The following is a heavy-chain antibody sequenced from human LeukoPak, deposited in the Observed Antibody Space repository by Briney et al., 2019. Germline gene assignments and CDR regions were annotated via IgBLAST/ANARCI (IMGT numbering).Heavy chain of an antibody. CDR2: IYYSGST. CDR1: GGSISSYY. CDR3: ARAPRDRGYCGATSCFEYMDV. V-gene: IGHV4-59*01. D-gene: IGHD2-2*01. Sequence: PSETLSLTCTVSGGSISSYYWSWIRQPPGKGLEWIGYIYYSGSTKYNHSLKSRVTISVDTSKTQFSLKVTSVTAADTAVYYCARAPRDRGYCGATSCFEYMDVWSRGTTVTISS. J-gene: IGHJ6*03.